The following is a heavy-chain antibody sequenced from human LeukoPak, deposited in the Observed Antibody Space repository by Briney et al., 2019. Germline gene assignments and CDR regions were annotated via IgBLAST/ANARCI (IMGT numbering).Heavy chain of an antibody. CDR1: GFTFSSYA. D-gene: IGHD3-22*01. CDR2: ISGSGGST. V-gene: IGHV3-23*01. Sequence: TGGSLRLSCAASGFTFSSYAMSWVRQAPGKGLEWVSAISGSGGSTYYADSVKGRFTISRDNAKNSLYLEMNSLRVEDTAVYYCARDSSGYQWGQGTLVTVSS. J-gene: IGHJ4*02. CDR3: ARDSSGYQ.